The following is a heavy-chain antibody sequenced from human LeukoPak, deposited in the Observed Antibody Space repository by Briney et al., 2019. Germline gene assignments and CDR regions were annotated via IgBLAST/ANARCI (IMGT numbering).Heavy chain of an antibody. V-gene: IGHV3-72*01. CDR3: AKDLGGSGRNFDY. J-gene: IGHJ4*02. CDR2: SRSKANSYST. D-gene: IGHD3-10*01. CDR1: GFTFSDHY. Sequence: GGSLRLPCAASGFTFSDHYMDWVRQAPGKGLEWVGRSRSKANSYSTEYAASVKGRFTISRDDSKNSLYLQMNSLRAEDTAVYYCAKDLGGSGRNFDYWGQGTLVTVSS.